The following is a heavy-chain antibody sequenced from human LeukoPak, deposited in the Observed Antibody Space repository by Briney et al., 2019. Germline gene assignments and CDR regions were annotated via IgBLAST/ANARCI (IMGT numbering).Heavy chain of an antibody. CDR1: GDSVSSNSAA. J-gene: IGHJ4*02. D-gene: IGHD6-13*01. CDR3: ARASSSRALGFDY. Sequence: SQTLSLTCAISGDSVSSNSAAWNWIRQPPSRGLEWLGRTYYRSKWYNDYAVSVKSRITINPDTSKNQFSLQLDSVTPEDTAVYYCARASSSRALGFDYWGQGTLVTVSS. CDR2: TYYRSKWYN. V-gene: IGHV6-1*01.